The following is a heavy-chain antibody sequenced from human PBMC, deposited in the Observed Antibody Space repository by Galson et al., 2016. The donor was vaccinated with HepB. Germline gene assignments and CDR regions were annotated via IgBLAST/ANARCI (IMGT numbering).Heavy chain of an antibody. Sequence: SVKVSCKASGYTFTSYYMHWVRQAPGQGLEWMGIINPSGGSTIYAQKFQDRVTMARDTSTRTVNMELSSLRAEDTAVYYCATTIFGDYEGYYYGMDVWGQGTTVTVSS. CDR3: ATTIFGDYEGYYYGMDV. CDR2: INPSGGST. V-gene: IGHV1-46*01. CDR1: GYTFTSYY. J-gene: IGHJ6*02. D-gene: IGHD4-17*01.